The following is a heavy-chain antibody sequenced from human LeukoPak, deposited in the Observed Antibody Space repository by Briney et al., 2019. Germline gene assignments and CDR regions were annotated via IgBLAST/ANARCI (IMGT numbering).Heavy chain of an antibody. J-gene: IGHJ4*02. D-gene: IGHD3-16*01. CDR3: ARGLRGRPSGGGFEY. CDR1: GYSFTTYW. V-gene: IGHV5-10-1*01. CDR2: IDASDSYT. Sequence: HGESLKISWRGAGYSFTTYWITWVRQMPGKGLEWMGRIDASDSYTNYSPSFQGHVTISADKSINTAYLQWSSLKASDTAMYYCARGLRGRPSGGGFEYWGQGPLVTVSS.